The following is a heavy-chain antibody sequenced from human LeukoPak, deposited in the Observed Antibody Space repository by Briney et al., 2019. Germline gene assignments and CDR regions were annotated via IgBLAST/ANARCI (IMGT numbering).Heavy chain of an antibody. V-gene: IGHV4-4*07. D-gene: IGHD3-22*01. J-gene: IGHJ6*03. CDR2: IYTSGST. CDR1: GGSISSYY. CDR3: ARVNYYDSSGYYAYYYYMDV. Sequence: SETLSLTCTVSGGSISSYYWSWIRQPAGKGLEWIGRIYTSGSTNYNPSLKSRVTISVDKSKNQLSLKLSSVTAADTAVYYCARVNYYDSSGYYAYYYYMDVWGKGTTVTVSS.